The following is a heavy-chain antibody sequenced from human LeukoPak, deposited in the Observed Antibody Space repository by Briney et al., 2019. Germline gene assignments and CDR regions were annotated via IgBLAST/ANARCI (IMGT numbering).Heavy chain of an antibody. V-gene: IGHV4-39*01. D-gene: IGHD4-23*01. CDR1: GGSISSSSYY. CDR2: IYYSGST. Sequence: PSETLSLTCTVSGGSISSSSYYWGWIRQPPGKGLEWIGSIYYSGSTYYNPSLKSRVTISVDTSQNPFSLKLSSVTAADTAVYYCARLVRSLRAFDIWGQGTMVTVSS. CDR3: ARLVRSLRAFDI. J-gene: IGHJ3*02.